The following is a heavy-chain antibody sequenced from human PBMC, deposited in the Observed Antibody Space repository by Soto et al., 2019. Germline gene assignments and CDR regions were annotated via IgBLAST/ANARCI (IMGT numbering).Heavy chain of an antibody. Sequence: SETLSLTCTVSGGSVSSGSYYWSWIRQPPGKGLEWIGYIYYSGSTNYNPSLKSRVTISVDTSKNQFSLKLSSVTAADTAVYYCARRGLSSSSTFRYYYYGMDVWGQGTTVTVSS. V-gene: IGHV4-61*01. J-gene: IGHJ6*02. CDR2: IYYSGST. D-gene: IGHD6-6*01. CDR1: GGSVSSGSYY. CDR3: ARRGLSSSSTFRYYYYGMDV.